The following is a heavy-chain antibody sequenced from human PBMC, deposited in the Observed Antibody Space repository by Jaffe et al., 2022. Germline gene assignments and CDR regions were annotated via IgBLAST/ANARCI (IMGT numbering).Heavy chain of an antibody. CDR3: TRHSIVVITKNAFDI. J-gene: IGHJ3*02. CDR1: GFTFSGSA. Sequence: EVQLVESGGGLVQPGGSLKLSCAASGFTFSGSAMHWVRQASGKGLEWVGRIRSKANSYATAYAASVKGRFTISRDDSKNTAYLQMNSLKTEDTAVYYCTRHSIVVITKNAFDIWGQGTMVTVSS. V-gene: IGHV3-73*02. D-gene: IGHD3-22*01. CDR2: IRSKANSYAT.